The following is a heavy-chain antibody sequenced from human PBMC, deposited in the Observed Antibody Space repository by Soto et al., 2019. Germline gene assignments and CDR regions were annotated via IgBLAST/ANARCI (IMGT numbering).Heavy chain of an antibody. CDR3: ARLTYCGGDCYSDYYYGMDV. Sequence: ESLKISCKGSGYTFTNYWIGWVRQMPGKGPEWMGIIYPGDSDTKYSPSFQGQVTISADKSISTAYLQWSSLKASDTAMYYCARLTYCGGDCYSDYYYGMDVWGQGTTVTVSS. J-gene: IGHJ6*02. V-gene: IGHV5-51*01. CDR2: IYPGDSDT. CDR1: GYTFTNYW. D-gene: IGHD2-21*02.